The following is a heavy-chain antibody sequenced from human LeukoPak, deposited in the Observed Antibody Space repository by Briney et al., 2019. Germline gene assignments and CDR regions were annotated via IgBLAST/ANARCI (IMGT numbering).Heavy chain of an antibody. J-gene: IGHJ4*02. D-gene: IGHD6-19*01. CDR1: GFTVDDYA. CDR3: AKDMGAVTGGWVDY. Sequence: GGSLRLSCAASGFTVDDYAMHWVRQTPGKGLEWVSVISGDGGSTYYADSVKGRFTISRDNSKNSLYLQMNSLRTEDTALYSCAKDMGAVTGGWVDYWGQGTWSPSPQ. V-gene: IGHV3-43*02. CDR2: ISGDGGST.